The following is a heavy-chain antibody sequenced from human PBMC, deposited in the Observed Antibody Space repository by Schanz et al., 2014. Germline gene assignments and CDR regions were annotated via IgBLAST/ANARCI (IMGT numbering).Heavy chain of an antibody. V-gene: IGHV3-48*01. CDR3: VSQTGSPNY. Sequence: EAHLVESGGGLVKPGGSLTLSCAASRFTVTNAWMSWVRQAPGKGLEWVSYVSRSTPDIYYADSVKGRFTISRDNAKNSLYLQMNNLRAEDTAVYFCVSQTGSPNYWGQGTLVTVSS. D-gene: IGHD6-13*01. CDR2: VSRSTPDI. J-gene: IGHJ4*02. CDR1: RFTVTNAW.